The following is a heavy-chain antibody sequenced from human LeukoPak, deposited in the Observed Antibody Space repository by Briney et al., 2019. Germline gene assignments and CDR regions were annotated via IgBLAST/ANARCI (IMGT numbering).Heavy chain of an antibody. D-gene: IGHD2-2*01. CDR3: ARGGSVRYCSSTSCYAADRFFDY. CDR1: GYTFTGYY. CDR2: INPKRGGT. V-gene: IGHV1-2*04. Sequence: ASVKDSCKASGYTFTGYYMHWVRQAPGQGVEWMGWINPKRGGTNNAQKFQGWVTMTRDTSISTDYMELSRLRSDDTAVYYCARGGSVRYCSSTSCYAADRFFDYWGQGTLVTVSS. J-gene: IGHJ4*02.